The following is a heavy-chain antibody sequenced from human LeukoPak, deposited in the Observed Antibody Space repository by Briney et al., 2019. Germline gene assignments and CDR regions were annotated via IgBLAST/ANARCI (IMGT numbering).Heavy chain of an antibody. CDR2: IIPIFGTA. Sequence: SVKVSCKASGGTFSSYAISWVRQAPGQGLEWMGRIIPIFGTANYAQKFQGRVTITTDESTSTAYMELSSLRSEDTAVYYCARLYDILTGQESGDYWGQGTLVTVCS. CDR1: GGTFSSYA. D-gene: IGHD3-9*01. V-gene: IGHV1-69*05. J-gene: IGHJ4*02. CDR3: ARLYDILTGQESGDY.